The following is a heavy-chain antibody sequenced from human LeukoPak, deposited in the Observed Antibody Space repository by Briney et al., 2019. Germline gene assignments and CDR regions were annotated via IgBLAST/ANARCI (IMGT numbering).Heavy chain of an antibody. D-gene: IGHD7-27*01. V-gene: IGHV3-11*01. CDR3: ARDGDTTSKVDY. CDR2: ITRSGG. Sequence: GGSLRLSCAASGFTFSDYYMSWIRQAPGKGLEWTSYITRSGGFYADSVKGRFTISRDNAKNSLYLQMNSLRVEDTAVYYCARDGDTTSKVDYLGQGTLVTVSS. CDR1: GFTFSDYY. J-gene: IGHJ4*02.